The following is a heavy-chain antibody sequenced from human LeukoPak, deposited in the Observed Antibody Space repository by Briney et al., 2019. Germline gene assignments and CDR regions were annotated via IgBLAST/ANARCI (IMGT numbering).Heavy chain of an antibody. D-gene: IGHD3-10*01. CDR2: ISSSSSSYI. CDR1: GFTFSSYS. J-gene: IGHJ4*02. Sequence: GGSLRLSCAASGFTFSSYSMNWVRQAPGKGLEWASCISSSSSSYIYYADSVKGRFTISRDNVNYTLYLEMNSLRPDDTAIYYCARDPGELQWFGEFTEGYVDQWGQGTLVTVSS. CDR3: ARDPGELQWFGEFTEGYVDQ. V-gene: IGHV3-21*01.